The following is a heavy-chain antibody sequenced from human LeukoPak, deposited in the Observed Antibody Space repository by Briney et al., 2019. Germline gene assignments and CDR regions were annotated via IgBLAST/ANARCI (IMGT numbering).Heavy chain of an antibody. CDR1: GGTFGSYA. CDR2: IIPIFDTA. Sequence: ASVKVSCKASGGTFGSYAISWVRQAPGQGLEWMGGIIPIFDTANYAQKFQGRVTITADESTSTAYMELSSLKSEDTAVYYCARLRGIAVADTRGCFDPWGQGTLVTVSS. J-gene: IGHJ5*02. D-gene: IGHD6-19*01. V-gene: IGHV1-69*13. CDR3: ARLRGIAVADTRGCFDP.